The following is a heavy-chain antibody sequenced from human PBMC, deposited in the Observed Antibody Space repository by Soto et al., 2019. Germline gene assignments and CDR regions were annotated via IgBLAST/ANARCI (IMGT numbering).Heavy chain of an antibody. CDR1: GFTFSSYS. CDR3: ATDQLSLLNYDY. Sequence: GGSLRLSCAASGFTFSSYSMTWVRQAPGKGLEWVSTISSSSAYIYYADSVKGRFSISRDNAKNPLYLHMNSLRAEDTALYYCATDQLSLLNYDYWGQGTLVTVSS. J-gene: IGHJ4*02. V-gene: IGHV3-21*01. D-gene: IGHD1-1*01. CDR2: ISSSSAYI.